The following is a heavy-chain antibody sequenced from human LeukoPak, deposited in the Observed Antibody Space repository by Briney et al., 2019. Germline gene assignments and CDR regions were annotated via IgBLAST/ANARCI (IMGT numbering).Heavy chain of an antibody. CDR1: GGSFSGYY. J-gene: IGHJ4*02. V-gene: IGHV4-34*01. D-gene: IGHD1-1*01. CDR3: ARRTSTHLDY. CDR2: INHSGST. Sequence: PSETLSLTCAVYGGSFSGYYWSWIRQPPGKGLEWIGEINHSGSTNYNPSLKSRVTISVDTSKNQFSLKLSSVTAADTAVYYCARRTSTHLDYWGQGTLVTVSS.